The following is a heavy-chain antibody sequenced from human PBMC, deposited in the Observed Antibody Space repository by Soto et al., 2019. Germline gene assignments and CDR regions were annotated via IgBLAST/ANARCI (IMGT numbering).Heavy chain of an antibody. Sequence: GASVKVSCKASGYTFTRYYINWVRQAPGQGLEWMGWVSAYNGNTHYEQKLKGRVTLTTDTSTSTANMELRSLRSDDTAVYFCARGGQWDFLSDYWGQGTLVTVSS. V-gene: IGHV1-18*01. CDR2: VSAYNGNT. J-gene: IGHJ4*02. CDR1: GYTFTRYY. CDR3: ARGGQWDFLSDY. D-gene: IGHD1-26*01.